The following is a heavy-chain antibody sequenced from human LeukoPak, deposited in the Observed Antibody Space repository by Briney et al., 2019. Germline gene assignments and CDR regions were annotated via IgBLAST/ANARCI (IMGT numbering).Heavy chain of an antibody. CDR1: GFIFSDYW. CDR3: GRERVSAYDY. CDR2: IKPDGNEQ. V-gene: IGHV3-7*01. Sequence: GGSLRLSCVTSGFIFSDYWMGWVRQAPGKGPEWVASIKPDGNEQYYVDSVRGRFTISRDNSKDSLFLQMDSLRDDDTAVYYCGRERVSAYDYWGQGTLVTVSS. J-gene: IGHJ4*02.